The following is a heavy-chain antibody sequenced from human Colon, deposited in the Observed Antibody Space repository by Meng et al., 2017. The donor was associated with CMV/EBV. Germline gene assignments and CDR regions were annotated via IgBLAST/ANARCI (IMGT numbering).Heavy chain of an antibody. CDR1: GGSISSSSYY. V-gene: IGHV4-39*07. CDR3: ARGRITFFGGLMPALYYFDY. D-gene: IGHD3-16*01. Sequence: GSLRLSCTVSGGSISSSSYYWGWIRQPPGKGLEWIGSIYYSGSTYYNPSLKSRVTISVDTSKNQFSLKLSSVTAADTAVYYCARGRITFFGGLMPALYYFDYWGHGTLVTVSS. J-gene: IGHJ4*01. CDR2: IYYSGST.